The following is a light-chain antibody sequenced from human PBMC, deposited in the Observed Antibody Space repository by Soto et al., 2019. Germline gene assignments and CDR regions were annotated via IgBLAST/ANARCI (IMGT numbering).Light chain of an antibody. J-gene: IGLJ3*02. CDR1: SSNVGSNT. CDR2: SDD. Sequence: QSVLTQPPSASGTPGQRVTSSCSGSSSNVGSNTVSWYQQLPGTAPKVLIYSDDQSPSGVPDGFSGPRSGSSASLAISGLQSGDEADYSCASWEASMNAWVIGGGTK. V-gene: IGLV1-44*01. CDR3: ASWEASMNAWV.